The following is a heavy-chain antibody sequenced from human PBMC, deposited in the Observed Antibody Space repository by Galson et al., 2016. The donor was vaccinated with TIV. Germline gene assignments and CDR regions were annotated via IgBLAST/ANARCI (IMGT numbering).Heavy chain of an antibody. D-gene: IGHD3-22*01. CDR1: GYTLSEIA. J-gene: IGHJ4*02. Sequence: SVKVSCKVSGYTLSEIATHWVRQAPGEGLEWVGGFDPEAGRTIYAQKFHGRVTVTEGTATDTAYMELNNLRSDDTAVYYCATVAWFPGLSLDSWGQGTLVIVSS. CDR3: ATVAWFPGLSLDS. V-gene: IGHV1-24*01. CDR2: FDPEAGRT.